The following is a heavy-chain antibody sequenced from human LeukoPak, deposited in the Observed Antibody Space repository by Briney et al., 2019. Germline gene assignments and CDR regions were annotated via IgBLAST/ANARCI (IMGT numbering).Heavy chain of an antibody. CDR1: GFTFSNYA. CDR3: ARDLEYYDSSGYCFDY. Sequence: GGSLRLSCAASGFTFSNYAMSWVRQAPGKGLEWVSAISGSGAYTYYADSVKGRLTISRDNSKNTLYLQMNSLRAEDTAVYYCARDLEYYDSSGYCFDYWGQGTLVTVSS. V-gene: IGHV3-23*01. D-gene: IGHD3-22*01. CDR2: ISGSGAYT. J-gene: IGHJ4*02.